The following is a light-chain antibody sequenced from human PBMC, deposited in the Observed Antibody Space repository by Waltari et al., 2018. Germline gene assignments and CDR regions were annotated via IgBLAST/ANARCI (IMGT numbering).Light chain of an antibody. J-gene: IGLJ1*01. CDR2: EVI. CDR1: NSAVGNSNL. CDR3: CSYAGSGTYV. Sequence: QSALTQPSSVSGTPGQSIPISCTGTNSAVGNSNLAPWYQHHPGEAPKLMICEVIKRPSGVSNRFSGSKSGNTASLTISGLQAEDEADYYCCSYAGSGTYVFGTGTKVTVL. V-gene: IGLV2-23*02.